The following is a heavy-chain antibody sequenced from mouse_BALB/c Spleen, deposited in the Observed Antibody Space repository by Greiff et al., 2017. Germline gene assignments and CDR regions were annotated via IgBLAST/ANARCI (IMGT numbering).Heavy chain of an antibody. Sequence: EVKLLESGPGLVKPSQSLSLTCSVTGYSITSGYYWYWIRQFPGNKLEWMGYISYDGSNNYNPSLKNRISITRDTSKNQFFLKLNSVTTEDTATYYCARVGYDGGFAYWGQGTLVTVSA. CDR2: ISYDGSN. J-gene: IGHJ3*01. V-gene: IGHV3-6*02. D-gene: IGHD2-2*01. CDR3: ARVGYDGGFAY. CDR1: GYSITSGYY.